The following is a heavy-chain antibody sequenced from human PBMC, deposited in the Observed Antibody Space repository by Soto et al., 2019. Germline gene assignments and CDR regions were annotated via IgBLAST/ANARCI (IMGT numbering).Heavy chain of an antibody. D-gene: IGHD3-10*01. CDR2: ISVDSGNT. CDR3: ARFNGSGTNYYMDV. V-gene: IGHV1-18*01. CDR1: GYIFTSYG. Sequence: QVQLVQSGAELKKPGASAKVSCKASGYIFTSYGISLVRQAPGQGLEWMAWISVDSGNTNYAQNFQGRVTMTTDTSASTAHMELRSLRSDDTAVYYCARFNGSGTNYYMDVWGKGTTVIVSS. J-gene: IGHJ6*03.